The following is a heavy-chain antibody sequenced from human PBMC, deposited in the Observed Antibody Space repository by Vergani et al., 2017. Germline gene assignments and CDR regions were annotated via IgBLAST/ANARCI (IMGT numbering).Heavy chain of an antibody. Sequence: QVQLVQSGAEVKKPGASVKLSCKASGYSFTTYDINWVRQALGHGLEWVGWINPNSGNTGYARRFEGRVTITRDTAISTAYMELSGLYSDDTAVYYCTRGLSRTPTTETYYFDDWGQGTLVSVSP. CDR2: INPNSGNT. CDR1: GYSFTTYD. CDR3: TRGLSRTPTTETYYFDD. J-gene: IGHJ4*02. D-gene: IGHD1-14*01. V-gene: IGHV1-8*03.